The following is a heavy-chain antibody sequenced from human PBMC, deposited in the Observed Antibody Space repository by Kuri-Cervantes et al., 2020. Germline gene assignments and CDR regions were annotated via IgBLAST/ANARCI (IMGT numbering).Heavy chain of an antibody. Sequence: GESLKISCAVSGFTFTSSAMNWVRQAPGKGLEWVSYISSSSSTIYYADSVKGRFTISRDNAKNSLYLQMNSLRAEDTAVYYCARDPIQQWLVLGGAFDIWGQGTMVTVSS. J-gene: IGHJ3*02. CDR2: ISSSSSTI. CDR3: ARDPIQQWLVLGGAFDI. V-gene: IGHV3-48*01. CDR1: GFTFTSSA. D-gene: IGHD6-19*01.